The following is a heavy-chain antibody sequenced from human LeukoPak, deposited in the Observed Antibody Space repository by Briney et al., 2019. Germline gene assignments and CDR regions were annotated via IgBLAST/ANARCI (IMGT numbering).Heavy chain of an antibody. J-gene: IGHJ4*02. CDR3: ARKIAVAPHYFDY. Sequence: PSETLSLTCTVSGGSISSSSSYWGWIRQPPGKGLEWIGSIYYSGSTYYNPSLKSRVTISVDTSKNQFSLKLSSVTAADTAVYYCARKIAVAPHYFDYWGQGTLVTVSS. CDR1: GGSISSSSSY. CDR2: IYYSGST. D-gene: IGHD6-19*01. V-gene: IGHV4-39*07.